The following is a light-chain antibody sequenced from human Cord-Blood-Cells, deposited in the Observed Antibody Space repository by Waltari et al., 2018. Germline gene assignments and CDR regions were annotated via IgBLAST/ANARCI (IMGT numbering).Light chain of an antibody. CDR2: KDS. CDR1: ALPKQY. CDR3: QSADSSGTYVV. J-gene: IGLJ2*01. V-gene: IGLV3-25*03. Sequence: YELTQPPSVSVSPGQTARITCSGDALPKQYAYWYQQKPGRAPVLVIYKDSERPSGIPERFSGSSSGTTVTLTISGVQAEDEADYYCQSADSSGTYVVFGGGTKLTVL.